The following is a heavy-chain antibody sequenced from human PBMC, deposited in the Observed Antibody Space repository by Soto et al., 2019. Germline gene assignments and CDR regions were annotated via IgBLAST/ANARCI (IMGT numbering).Heavy chain of an antibody. CDR2: ISYDGSNK. J-gene: IGHJ4*02. D-gene: IGHD2-8*01. V-gene: IGHV3-30-3*01. CDR3: ARPHQKFGVTPLMTSEFDY. CDR1: GFTFSSYA. Sequence: PGGSLRLSCAASGFTFSSYAMHWVRQAPGKGLEWVAVISYDGSNKYYADSVKGRFTISRDNSKNTLYLQMNSLRAEDTAVYYCARPHQKFGVTPLMTSEFDYWGQGTLVTVSS.